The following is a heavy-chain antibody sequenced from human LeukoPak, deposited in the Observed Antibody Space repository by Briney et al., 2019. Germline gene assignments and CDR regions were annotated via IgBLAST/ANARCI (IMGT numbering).Heavy chain of an antibody. CDR3: ARGYYYDYSGPDFDY. J-gene: IGHJ4*02. V-gene: IGHV4-4*07. D-gene: IGHD3-22*01. CDR1: GGSISSYY. Sequence: SSETLSLTCTVSGGSISSYYWSWIRQPAGKGLEWIGRIYTSGSTNYNPSLKSRVTISVDTSTNQFSLKLSSVTAADTAVYYCARGYYYDYSGPDFDYWGQGTLVTVSS. CDR2: IYTSGST.